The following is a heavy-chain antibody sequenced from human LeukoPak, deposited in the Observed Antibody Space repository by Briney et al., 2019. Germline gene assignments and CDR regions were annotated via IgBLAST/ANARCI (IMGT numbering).Heavy chain of an antibody. D-gene: IGHD6-19*01. CDR3: ARSGSGGWIDY. V-gene: IGHV6-1*01. CDR1: GDSVSSNSAS. J-gene: IGHJ4*02. Sequence: SQTLSLTCAISGDSVSSNSASWNWMRQSPSRGLEWLGRTYYRSKWYNGYAVFVKSRISVNPDTSKNQFSLQLNSVTPEDTAVYYCARSGSGGWIDYWGQGTLVTVSS. CDR2: TYYRSKWYN.